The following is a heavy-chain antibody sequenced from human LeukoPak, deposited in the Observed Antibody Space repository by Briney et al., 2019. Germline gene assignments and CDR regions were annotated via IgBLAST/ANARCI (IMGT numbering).Heavy chain of an antibody. Sequence: GSLRLSCTASGFTFSSYEMNWVRQAPGKGLEWVSYMSSSGSSIYYADSVKGRFTISRDNAKNSLSLQMNSLRAEDTALYYCAKDALLRLPYYYYMDVWGKGTTVTVSS. D-gene: IGHD3-22*01. CDR3: AKDALLRLPYYYYMDV. CDR2: MSSSGSSI. J-gene: IGHJ6*03. V-gene: IGHV3-48*03. CDR1: GFTFSSYE.